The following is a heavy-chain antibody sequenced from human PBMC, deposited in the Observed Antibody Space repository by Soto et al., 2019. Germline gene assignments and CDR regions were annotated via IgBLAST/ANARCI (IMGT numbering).Heavy chain of an antibody. CDR2: IIPIFGTA. J-gene: IGHJ4*02. D-gene: IGHD2-15*01. V-gene: IGHV1-69*12. Sequence: QVQLVQSGAEVKKPGSSVKVSCKASGGTFSSYAISWVRQAPGQGLEWMGGIIPIFGTANYAQNFQGRVTITADESTGTAYMELSSLRSDDTAVYYCAEDCSGGSCYSGYWGQGTLVTVSS. CDR1: GGTFSSYA. CDR3: AEDCSGGSCYSGY.